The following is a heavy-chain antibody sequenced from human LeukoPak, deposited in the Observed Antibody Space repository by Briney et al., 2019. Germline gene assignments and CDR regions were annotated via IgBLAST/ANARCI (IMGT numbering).Heavy chain of an antibody. D-gene: IGHD3-10*01. CDR3: ARDPFMVRGLLTAPGGGDY. CDR1: GGSISSSNYY. Sequence: SETLSLTCTVSGGSISSSNYYGVWIRQPPGKGLEWIGTIYYSGSTNYNPSLKSRVTLSIDTSKNQFSLRLTSVTAADTAVYYCARDPFMVRGLLTAPGGGDYWGQGTLVTVSS. CDR2: IYYSGST. V-gene: IGHV4-39*07. J-gene: IGHJ4*02.